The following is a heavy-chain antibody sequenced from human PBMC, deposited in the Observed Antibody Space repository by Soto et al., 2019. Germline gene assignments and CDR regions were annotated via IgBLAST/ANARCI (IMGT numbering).Heavy chain of an antibody. CDR3: ARDRAIVVVTATHYFDY. D-gene: IGHD2-21*02. V-gene: IGHV1-18*01. Sequence: SVKVSCKASGYTFTSYGISWVRQAPGQGLEWMGWISAYNGNTNYAQKLQGRVTMTTDTSTSTAYMELRSLRSDDTAVYYCARDRAIVVVTATHYFDYWGQGTLVTVSS. CDR2: ISAYNGNT. J-gene: IGHJ4*02. CDR1: GYTFTSYG.